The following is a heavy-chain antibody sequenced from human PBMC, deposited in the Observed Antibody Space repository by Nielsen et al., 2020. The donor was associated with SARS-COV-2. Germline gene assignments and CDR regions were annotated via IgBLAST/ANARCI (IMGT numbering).Heavy chain of an antibody. Sequence: GGSLRLSCAASGFTFSSYAMHWVRQAPGKGLEWVAVISYDGSNKYYADSVKGRFTISRDNSKNTLYLQMNSLRAEDTAVYYCARLTYYYDSSGYGSAFDIWGQGTMVTVSS. CDR1: GFTFSSYA. CDR2: ISYDGSNK. D-gene: IGHD3-22*01. J-gene: IGHJ3*02. CDR3: ARLTYYYDSSGYGSAFDI. V-gene: IGHV3-30-3*01.